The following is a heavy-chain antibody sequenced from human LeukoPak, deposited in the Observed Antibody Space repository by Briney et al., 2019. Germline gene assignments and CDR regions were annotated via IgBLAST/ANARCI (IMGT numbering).Heavy chain of an antibody. Sequence: SQTLSLTCAISGDSVSSNSAAWNWIRQSPSRGLEWLGRTYYRSKWYNDYAVSVKSRITINPDTSKNQFSLQLNSVTPEDTAVYYCARGHYYDSSGYRPLDYWGQGTLVTVSS. CDR3: ARGHYYDSSGYRPLDY. J-gene: IGHJ4*02. V-gene: IGHV6-1*01. CDR1: GDSVSSNSAA. CDR2: TYYRSKWYN. D-gene: IGHD3-22*01.